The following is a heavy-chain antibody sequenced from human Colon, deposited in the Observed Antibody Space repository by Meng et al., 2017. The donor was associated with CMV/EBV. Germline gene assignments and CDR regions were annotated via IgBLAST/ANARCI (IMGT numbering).Heavy chain of an antibody. V-gene: IGHV4-30-4*08. CDR2: IYYSGIT. J-gene: IGHJ4*02. CDR3: ARALTGYYVFFDY. Sequence: SETLSLTCTVSGGSISSGDYYWSWIRQPPGKGLEWIGYIYYSGITYYNPSLKSRVTISVDTSKNQFSLKLSSVTAADTAVYYCARALTGYYVFFDYWGQGTLVTVSS. D-gene: IGHD3-9*01. CDR1: GGSISSGDYY.